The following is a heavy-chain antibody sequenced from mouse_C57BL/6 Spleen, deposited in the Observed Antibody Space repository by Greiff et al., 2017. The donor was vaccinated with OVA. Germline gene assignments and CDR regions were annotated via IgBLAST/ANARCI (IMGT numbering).Heavy chain of an antibody. CDR3: ARHEGEGLYYYGSRPFDY. J-gene: IGHJ2*01. Sequence: QVQLQQSGAELVKPGASVTLSCKASGYTFTAYTIHWVKQRSGQGLEWIGWFYPGSGSIKYTEKFKDTATFTASTSSSTVYMELSRLTCEDSEVNCGARHEGEGLYYYGSRPFDYWGQGTTLTVSS. V-gene: IGHV1-62-2*01. D-gene: IGHD1-1*01. CDR2: FYPGSGSI. CDR1: GYTFTAYT.